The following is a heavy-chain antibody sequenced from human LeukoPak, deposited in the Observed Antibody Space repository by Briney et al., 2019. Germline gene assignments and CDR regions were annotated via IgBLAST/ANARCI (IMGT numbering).Heavy chain of an antibody. J-gene: IGHJ5*02. CDR2: VFYSGST. CDR1: GGSISSGDYY. Sequence: ESSQTLSLTCIVSGGSISSGDYYWSWIRQPPGKGLEWIGSVFYSGSTYYNPSLKSRVILSVDTSNNIFSLKLRSVTAADTAVYYCARHNYYHFWSTLNWFDPWGQGALVTVSS. V-gene: IGHV4-39*01. D-gene: IGHD3-3*01. CDR3: ARHNYYHFWSTLNWFDP.